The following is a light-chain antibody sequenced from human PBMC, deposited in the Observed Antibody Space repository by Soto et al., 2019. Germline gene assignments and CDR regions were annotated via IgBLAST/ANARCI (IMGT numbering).Light chain of an antibody. V-gene: IGLV2-8*01. Sequence: QSALTQPPSASGSPRQSVAISCTGTSSDIGAYKFVSWYQQHPGKAPKLIIYEVSIRPSGVPDRFSGSKSGNTASLTVSGLLAEDEADYYCSLYAGSNNVVFGGGTKVTVL. J-gene: IGLJ2*01. CDR3: SLYAGSNNVV. CDR2: EVS. CDR1: SSDIGAYKF.